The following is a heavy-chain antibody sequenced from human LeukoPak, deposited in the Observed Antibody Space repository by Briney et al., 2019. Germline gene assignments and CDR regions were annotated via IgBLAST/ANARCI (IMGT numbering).Heavy chain of an antibody. V-gene: IGHV1-46*01. Sequence: ASVKVSCKASGYTFTSYYMHWVRQAPGQGLEWMGIINPSGGSTSHAQKFQGRVTMTRDTSTSTVYMELSSLRSEDTAVYYCARNSGSQRGAFDIWGQGTMVTVSS. CDR2: INPSGGST. J-gene: IGHJ3*02. CDR3: ARNSGSQRGAFDI. CDR1: GYTFTSYY. D-gene: IGHD1-26*01.